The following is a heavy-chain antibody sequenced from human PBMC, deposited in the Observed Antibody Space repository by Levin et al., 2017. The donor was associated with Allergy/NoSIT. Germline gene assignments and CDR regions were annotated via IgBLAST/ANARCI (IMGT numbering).Heavy chain of an antibody. D-gene: IGHD1-1*01. CDR2: IYHSGST. J-gene: IGHJ6*02. CDR3: AGHSKTEPYYGMDV. CDR1: GGSISGSNW. V-gene: IGHV4-4*02. Sequence: SETLSLTCAVSGGSISGSNWWSWVRQPPGKGLEWIGEIYHSGSTNYNPSLKSRVTISVDKSKNQFSLKLSSVTAADTAVYYCAGHSKTEPYYGMDVWGQGTTVTVSS.